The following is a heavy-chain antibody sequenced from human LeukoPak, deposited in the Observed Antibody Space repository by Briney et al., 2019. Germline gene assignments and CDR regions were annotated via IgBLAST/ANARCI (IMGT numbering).Heavy chain of an antibody. CDR2: FDPEDAKT. CDR1: GYTLTKLS. V-gene: IGHV1-24*01. CDR3: ATGRYYYDSSGGDY. J-gene: IGHJ4*02. Sequence: ASVKVSCKVSGYTLTKLSMHWVRQAPGKGLEWMGGFDPEDAKTIYAQKFQGRVTMTEDTSTDTAYMELSSLRSEDTAVYYCATGRYYYDSSGGDYWGQGTLVTVSS. D-gene: IGHD3-22*01.